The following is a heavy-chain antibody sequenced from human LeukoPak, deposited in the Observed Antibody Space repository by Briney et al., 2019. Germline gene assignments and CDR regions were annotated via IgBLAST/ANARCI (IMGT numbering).Heavy chain of an antibody. Sequence: ASVKVSCKVYGYTLTELSMLWVRQAPGRGLEGMGGSDPGDGETIYAQKFQGRVTMTEDTSTDTAYMELSSLRSEDTAVYYCAAGGVYDLLRYWGQGALVTVSS. V-gene: IGHV1-24*01. CDR3: AAGGVYDLLRY. CDR1: GYTLTELS. CDR2: SDPGDGET. D-gene: IGHD5/OR15-5a*01. J-gene: IGHJ4*02.